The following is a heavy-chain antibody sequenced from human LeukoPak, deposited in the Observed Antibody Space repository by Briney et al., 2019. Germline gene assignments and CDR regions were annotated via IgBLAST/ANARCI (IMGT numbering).Heavy chain of an antibody. CDR3: ANTHLYDVLTGFRRAGFGY. CDR2: IQYGGTNK. J-gene: IGHJ4*02. Sequence: GGSLRLSCAASRFPFNTYGMHWVRQAPGKGLEWVAFIQYGGTNKNYADSVKGRFTVSRDNTKNILYLQMNSLRAEDTAVYYCANTHLYDVLTGFRRAGFGYWGQGTLVTVSS. D-gene: IGHD3-9*01. CDR1: RFPFNTYG. V-gene: IGHV3-30*02.